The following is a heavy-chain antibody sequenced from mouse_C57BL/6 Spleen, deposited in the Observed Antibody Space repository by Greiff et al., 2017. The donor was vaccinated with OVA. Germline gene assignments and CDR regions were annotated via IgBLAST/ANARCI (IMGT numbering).Heavy chain of an antibody. Sequence: EVKLVESGGGLVKPGGSLKLSCAASGFTFSSYAMSWVRQTPEKRLEWVATISDGGSYTYYPDNVKGRFTISRDNAKINLYLQMSHLKSEDTAMYYCARALYDYDGFAYWGQGTLVTVSA. V-gene: IGHV5-4*03. CDR1: GFTFSSYA. J-gene: IGHJ3*01. CDR2: ISDGGSYT. D-gene: IGHD2-4*01. CDR3: ARALYDYDGFAY.